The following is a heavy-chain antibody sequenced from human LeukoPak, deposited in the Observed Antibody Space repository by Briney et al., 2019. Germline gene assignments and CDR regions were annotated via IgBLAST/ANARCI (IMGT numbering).Heavy chain of an antibody. D-gene: IGHD6-13*01. J-gene: IGHJ6*03. CDR1: GGSISSTSYY. Sequence: SETLSLTCTVSGGSISSTSYYWGWIRQPPGKGLEWIGNIYYSGSTYYNPSLKSRVTISVDTSKNQFSLKLSSVTAADTAVYYCARDAVGSSWNGYYYYYYMDVWGKGTTVTVSS. V-gene: IGHV4-39*07. CDR3: ARDAVGSSWNGYYYYYYMDV. CDR2: IYYSGST.